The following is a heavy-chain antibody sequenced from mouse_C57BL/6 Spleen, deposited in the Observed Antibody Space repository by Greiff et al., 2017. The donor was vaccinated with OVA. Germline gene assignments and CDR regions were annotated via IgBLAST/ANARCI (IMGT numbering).Heavy chain of an antibody. J-gene: IGHJ4*01. CDR2: INPSNGGT. Sequence: VKLKQPGTELVKPGASVKLSCKASGYTFTSYWMHWVKQRPGQGLEWIGNINPSNGGTNYNEKFKSKATLTVDKSSSTAYMQLSSLTSEDSAVYYCARSTTVVDYYAMDYWGQGTSVTVSS. CDR1: GYTFTSYW. CDR3: ARSTTVVDYYAMDY. D-gene: IGHD1-1*01. V-gene: IGHV1-53*01.